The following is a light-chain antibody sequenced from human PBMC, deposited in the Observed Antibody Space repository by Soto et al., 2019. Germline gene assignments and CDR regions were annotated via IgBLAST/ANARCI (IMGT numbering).Light chain of an antibody. CDR1: QSVSSSY. CDR2: GAS. J-gene: IGKJ5*01. V-gene: IGKV3-20*01. Sequence: EIVLTQSPGTLSLSPGERATLSCRASQSVSSSYLAWYQQKPGQAPRLLIYGASSRATGIPDRFSGSGSGTDFTLTISRPEPEDFAVYCCQQYGSSLITFGQGPRLEIK. CDR3: QQYGSSLIT.